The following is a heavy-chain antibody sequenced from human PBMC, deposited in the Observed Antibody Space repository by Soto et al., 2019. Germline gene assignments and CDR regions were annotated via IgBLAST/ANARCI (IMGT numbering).Heavy chain of an antibody. J-gene: IGHJ4*02. V-gene: IGHV5-51*01. CDR2: IYPGDSDT. CDR1: GYSFTSYW. CDR3: ARNGGYCSSNSRWGIDY. Sequence: VESLRISCKVSGYSFTSYWIVWVRQMPGKGLEWMGIIYPGDSDTRYSPSFQGQVTISADKSISTAYLQWSSLKASDTAMYYCARNGGYCSSNSRWGIDYWGQGTLVTVSS. D-gene: IGHD2-2*01.